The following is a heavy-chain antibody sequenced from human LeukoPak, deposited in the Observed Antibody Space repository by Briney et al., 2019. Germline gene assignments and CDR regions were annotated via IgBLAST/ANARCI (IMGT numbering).Heavy chain of an antibody. CDR2: IYYSGST. J-gene: IGHJ5*02. V-gene: IGHV4-31*03. CDR1: GGSISSGGYY. D-gene: IGHD3-9*01. Sequence: SQTLSLTCTVSGGSISSGGYYWSWIRQHPGKGLEWIGYIYYSGSTYYNPSLKSRVTISVDTSKNQFSLKLSSVTAADTAVYYCAREVRYFDLPQRGCWFDPWGQGTLVTVSS. CDR3: AREVRYFDLPQRGCWFDP.